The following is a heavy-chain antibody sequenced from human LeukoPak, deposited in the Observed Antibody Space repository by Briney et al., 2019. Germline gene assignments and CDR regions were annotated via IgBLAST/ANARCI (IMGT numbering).Heavy chain of an antibody. D-gene: IGHD3-22*01. J-gene: IGHJ3*02. CDR2: ISPNSGGT. V-gene: IGHV1-2*02. CDR1: GYTFTGYY. CDR3: ARPLRSGYYYGFAFDI. Sequence: ASVKVSCKASGYTFTGYYMHWVRQAPGQGLEWMGWISPNSGGTNYAQKFQGRVTMTRDTSISTAYMELSRLRSGDTAVYYCARPLRSGYYYGFAFDIWGQGTMVTVSS.